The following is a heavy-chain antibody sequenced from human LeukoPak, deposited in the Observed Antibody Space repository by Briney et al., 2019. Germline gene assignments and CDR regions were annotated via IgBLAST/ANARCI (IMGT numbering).Heavy chain of an antibody. CDR1: GYTFTSYD. CDR3: TGGRKVDYDFWRERYYYYGMDV. D-gene: IGHD3-3*01. V-gene: IGHV1-8*01. Sequence: WASVKVSCKASGYTFTSYDINWVRQATGQGLEWMGWMNPNSGNTGYARKFQGRVTMTRNTSISTAYMDLSSPRSEDTAVYYCTGGRKVDYDFWRERYYYYGMDVWGQGTTVTVSS. J-gene: IGHJ6*02. CDR2: MNPNSGNT.